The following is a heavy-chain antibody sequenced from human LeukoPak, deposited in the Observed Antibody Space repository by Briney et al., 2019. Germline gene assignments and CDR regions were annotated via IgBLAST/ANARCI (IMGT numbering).Heavy chain of an antibody. CDR3: ARDGLSAALDY. CDR2: ISSGSGYI. CDR1: GFTFSSYS. Sequence: PGGSLRLSCAASGFTFSSYSMNWVRQAPGKGLEWVSTISSGSGYIYYADSLKGRFTISRDNAKNSLYLQMNSLRADDTALYYCARDGLSAALDYWGQGTLVTVSS. J-gene: IGHJ4*02. D-gene: IGHD2-2*01. V-gene: IGHV3-21*01.